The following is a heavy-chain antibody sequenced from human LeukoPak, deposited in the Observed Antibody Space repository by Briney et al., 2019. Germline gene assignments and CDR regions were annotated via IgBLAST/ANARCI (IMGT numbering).Heavy chain of an antibody. Sequence: PSETLSLTCTVSGGSISSYYWSWIRQPAGKGLEWIGRIYTSGSTNYNPSLKSRVTMSVDMSKNQFSLKLSSVTAADTAVYYCARDGHYYDSSGYYYFPFDYWGQGTLVTVSS. D-gene: IGHD3-22*01. CDR2: IYTSGST. CDR1: GGSISSYY. V-gene: IGHV4-4*07. J-gene: IGHJ4*02. CDR3: ARDGHYYDSSGYYYFPFDY.